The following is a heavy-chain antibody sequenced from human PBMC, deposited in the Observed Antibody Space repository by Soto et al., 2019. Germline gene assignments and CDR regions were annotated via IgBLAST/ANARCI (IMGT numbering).Heavy chain of an antibody. V-gene: IGHV4-59*01. D-gene: IGHD3-9*01. Sequence: SETLSLTCTVSGGSISSYYWSWIRQPPGKGLEWIGYIYYSGSTNYNPSLKSRVTISVDTSKNQFSLKLSSVTAADTAVYYCGRALILTGYYIHDAFDIWGQGTMVTVSS. CDR3: GRALILTGYYIHDAFDI. CDR1: GGSISSYY. J-gene: IGHJ3*02. CDR2: IYYSGST.